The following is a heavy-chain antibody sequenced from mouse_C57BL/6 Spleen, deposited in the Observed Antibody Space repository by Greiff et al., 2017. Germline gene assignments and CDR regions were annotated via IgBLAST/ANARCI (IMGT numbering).Heavy chain of an antibody. V-gene: IGHV1-64*01. Sequence: VQLQQPGAELVQPGASVKLSCKASGYTFTSYWMHWVKQRPGQGLEWIGMIHPNSGSTNYNEKFKSKATLTVDKSSSTAYMQLSSLTSEDTAVYYCARLDSSGYEAYWGQGTLVTVSA. D-gene: IGHD3-2*02. CDR3: ARLDSSGYEAY. CDR2: IHPNSGST. J-gene: IGHJ3*01. CDR1: GYTFTSYW.